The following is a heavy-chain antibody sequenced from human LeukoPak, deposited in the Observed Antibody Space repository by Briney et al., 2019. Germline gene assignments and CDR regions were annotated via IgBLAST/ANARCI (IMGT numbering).Heavy chain of an antibody. CDR1: GFTFSDYA. Sequence: HAGGPLSLSCAASGFTFSDYAMYWVRQAPGKGLEWVAAISYDGSNKYYADSVKGRFTISRDNSKNTLYLQMNSLKTEDTAVYYCARGAPPDYWGQGTLVTVSS. CDR3: ARGAPPDY. CDR2: ISYDGSNK. J-gene: IGHJ4*02. V-gene: IGHV3-30-3*01.